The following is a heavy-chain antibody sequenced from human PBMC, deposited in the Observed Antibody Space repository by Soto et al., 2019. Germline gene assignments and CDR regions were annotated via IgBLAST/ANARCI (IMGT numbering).Heavy chain of an antibody. Sequence: EVQLVESGGGLAKPGGSLRLSCAASGFTFSSYSMNWVRQAPGKGLEWVSSISSSSSYIYYADSVKGRFTISRDNAKNSLYLQMNSLRAEDTAVYYCARSERGYDYFDYWGQGTLVTVSS. J-gene: IGHJ4*02. CDR1: GFTFSSYS. V-gene: IGHV3-21*01. D-gene: IGHD5-12*01. CDR2: ISSSSSYI. CDR3: ARSERGYDYFDY.